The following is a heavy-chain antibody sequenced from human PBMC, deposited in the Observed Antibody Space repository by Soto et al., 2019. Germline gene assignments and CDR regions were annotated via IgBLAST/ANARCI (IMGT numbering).Heavy chain of an antibody. CDR2: IIPVLGTA. CDR1: GATFTNYA. V-gene: IGHV1-69*11. D-gene: IGHD3-22*01. CDR3: ARVEAGAYYQDYYGMDV. J-gene: IGHJ6*02. Sequence: QVQLVQSGAEVKKPGSSVKVSCKASGATFTNYAISWVRQAPGQGLECMGGIIPVLGTANYAQKFQGRVTITADESTRTAYIELRSLRSEDTAVYFCARVEAGAYYQDYYGMDVWGQGTTVTVSS.